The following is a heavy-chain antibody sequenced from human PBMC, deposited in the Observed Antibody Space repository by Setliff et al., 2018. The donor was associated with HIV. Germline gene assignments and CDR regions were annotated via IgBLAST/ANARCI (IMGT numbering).Heavy chain of an antibody. CDR3: ARVPYRSAWFSGGHDAFDV. D-gene: IGHD6-19*01. Sequence: ASVKVSCKASGYTFTNYYIHWVRQAPGQGLEWMGIINPSGGSTTYAQNFQGRVTMTRDTSTSTVYMELRSLRSDDTAVYYCARVPYRSAWFSGGHDAFDVWGQGTMVTVSS. J-gene: IGHJ3*01. V-gene: IGHV1-46*01. CDR1: GYTFTNYY. CDR2: INPSGGST.